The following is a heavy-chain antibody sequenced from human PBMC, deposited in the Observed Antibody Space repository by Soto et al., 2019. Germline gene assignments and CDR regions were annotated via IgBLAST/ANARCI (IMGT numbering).Heavy chain of an antibody. CDR1: GFTFTSYA. CDR3: AKHDFWTLYNTGLDS. D-gene: IGHD3-3*01. J-gene: IGHJ4*02. Sequence: ESGGGLVQPGGSLRLSCSASGFTFTSYAMSWVRQAPGKGLEWVSGISGSGGDTKSADSVKGRFTISRDNFKNMLYLQMNSLRAEDTAVYYCAKHDFWTLYNTGLDSWGQGTLVTVSS. V-gene: IGHV3-23*01. CDR2: ISGSGGDT.